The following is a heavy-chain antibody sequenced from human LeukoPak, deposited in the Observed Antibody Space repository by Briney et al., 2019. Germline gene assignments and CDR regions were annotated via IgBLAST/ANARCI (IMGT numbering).Heavy chain of an antibody. D-gene: IGHD2-21*01. CDR1: GFTFDDYA. CDR2: INWNGGST. J-gene: IGHJ3*02. V-gene: IGHV3-20*04. CDR3: ARDAHFGGVFDI. Sequence: RPGGSLRLSCAASGFTFDDYAMSWVRQAPGKGLEWVSGINWNGGSTGYVDSVKGRFAISRDNAKNSLYLQMNSLRGEDTALYYCARDAHFGGVFDIWGKGTMVTVSS.